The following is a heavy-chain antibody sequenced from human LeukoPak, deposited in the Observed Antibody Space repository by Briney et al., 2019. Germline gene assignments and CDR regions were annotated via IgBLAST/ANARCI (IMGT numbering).Heavy chain of an antibody. CDR3: ARDYYGSGSYFH. V-gene: IGHV4-59*10. Sequence: SETLSLTCAVYGGSFSGYYWSWIRQPPGKGLEWIGRIYTSGSTNYNPSLKSRVTMSVDTSKNQFSLKLSSVTAADTAVYYCARDYYGSGSYFHWGQGTLVTVSS. J-gene: IGHJ4*02. D-gene: IGHD3-10*01. CDR1: GGSFSGYY. CDR2: IYTSGST.